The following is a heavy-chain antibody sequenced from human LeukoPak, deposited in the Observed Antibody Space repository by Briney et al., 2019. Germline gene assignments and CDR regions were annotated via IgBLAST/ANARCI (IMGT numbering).Heavy chain of an antibody. CDR2: IYNGGSS. D-gene: IGHD2-2*01. V-gene: IGHV4-38-2*02. CDR1: GSSISSGYQ. Sequence: SETLSLTCGVSGSSISSGYQWAWIRQSPGKGLGWIGIIYNGGSSHYNPSIKSRVTISVETSKNQFSLSIYAVTAADTAGYCCAIEPHRLAPGCTSTSCYECYFDPGGQGTRVSVSS. CDR3: AIEPHRLAPGCTSTSCYECYFDP. J-gene: IGHJ5*02.